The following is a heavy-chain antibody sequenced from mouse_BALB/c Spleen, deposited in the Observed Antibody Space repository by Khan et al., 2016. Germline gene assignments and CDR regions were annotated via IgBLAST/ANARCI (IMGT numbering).Heavy chain of an antibody. J-gene: IGHJ3*01. V-gene: IGHV2-4-1*01. CDR2: IWNGGNT. Sequence: QVQLKESGPGLVQPSQSLSITCTVSGFSLTTFGVHWVRQSPGKGLEWLGVIWNGGNTDYNAAFISRLSINKDNSKSQVFLKMNSLQADNTAIYYCARRSGYYGNYGFADWGQGTLVTVSA. CDR3: ARRSGYYGNYGFAD. D-gene: IGHD2-1*01. CDR1: GFSLTTFG.